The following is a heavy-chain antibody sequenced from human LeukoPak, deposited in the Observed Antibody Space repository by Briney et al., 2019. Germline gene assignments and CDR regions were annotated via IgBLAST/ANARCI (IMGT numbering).Heavy chain of an antibody. V-gene: IGHV3-30*04. CDR3: ARGAGYSYGADY. J-gene: IGHJ4*02. Sequence: FXFXXXXXHXXRQAPGKGLEWVAVISYDGSNKYYADSVKGRFTISRDNSKNTLYLQMNSLRAEDTAVYYCARGAGYSYGADYWGQGTLVTVSS. D-gene: IGHD5-18*01. CDR1: FXFXXXX. CDR2: ISYDGSNK.